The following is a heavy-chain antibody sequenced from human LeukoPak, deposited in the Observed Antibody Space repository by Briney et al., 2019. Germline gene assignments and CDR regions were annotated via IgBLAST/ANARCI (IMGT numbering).Heavy chain of an antibody. CDR3: ARLRVHIAVSEGKQYTYMDV. J-gene: IGHJ6*03. V-gene: IGHV1-2*02. CDR2: IDPNNGAT. D-gene: IGHD2-15*01. CDR1: GDTFTGYG. Sequence: ASVKVSCKASGDTFTGYGMHWVRQVPGQGLEWMGWIDPNNGATKYAQKFQGRVTMTRDTSISTAYMELTRLRSDDTAVYYCARLRVHIAVSEGKQYTYMDVWGRGTTVTVSS.